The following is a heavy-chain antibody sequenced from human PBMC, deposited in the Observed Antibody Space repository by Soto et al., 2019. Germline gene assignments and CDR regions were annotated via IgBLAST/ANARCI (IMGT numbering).Heavy chain of an antibody. CDR3: ARYRREAVAGYTLDN. J-gene: IGHJ4*02. CDR1: GGSISSNY. V-gene: IGHV4-59*01. CDR2: VYNSGST. D-gene: IGHD6-13*01. Sequence: SETLSLTCTVSGGSISSNYWTWIRQPPGKGLEWIGYVYNSGSTNYNSSLKSRVTISEDTSKSQFSLKVNSMTAADTAVYYCARYRREAVAGYTLDNWGQGILVTVSS.